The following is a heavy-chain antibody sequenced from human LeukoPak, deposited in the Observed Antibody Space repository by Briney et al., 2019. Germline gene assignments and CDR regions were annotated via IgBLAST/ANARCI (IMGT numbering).Heavy chain of an antibody. Sequence: GGSLRLSCAASGFTFSKYRMLWVRQAPGKGLESVSRINTDGTVTTYADSVKGRFTVSRDNADNTMFLQMNSVRDEDAAVYYCATKQWLAPPPDSWGQGTPVTVSS. CDR3: ATKQWLAPPPDS. D-gene: IGHD6-19*01. CDR1: GFTFSKYR. CDR2: INTDGTVT. V-gene: IGHV3-74*01. J-gene: IGHJ4*02.